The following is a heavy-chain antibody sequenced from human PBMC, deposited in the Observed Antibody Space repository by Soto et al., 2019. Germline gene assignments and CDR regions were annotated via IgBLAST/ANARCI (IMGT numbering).Heavy chain of an antibody. CDR1: GGSISSGGYY. CDR2: IYYSGST. J-gene: IGHJ4*02. D-gene: IGHD3-22*01. V-gene: IGHV4-31*03. Sequence: SETLSLTCTVSGGSISSGGYYWSWIRQHPGKGLEWIGYIYYSGSTYYNPSLKSRVTISVDTSKNQFSLKLSSVTAADTAVYYCAREKPGAYYYDSSGYFDYWGQGTLVTVSS. CDR3: AREKPGAYYYDSSGYFDY.